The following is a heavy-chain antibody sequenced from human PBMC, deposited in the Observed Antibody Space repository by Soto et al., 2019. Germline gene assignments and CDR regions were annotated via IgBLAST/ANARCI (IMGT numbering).Heavy chain of an antibody. D-gene: IGHD1-26*01. J-gene: IGHJ5*02. CDR3: ARQVGATLIANWFDP. CDR2: IYPGDSDT. Sequence: PGESLKISCKGSGYSFTSYWIGWVRQMPGKGLEWMGIIYPGDSDTRYSPSFQGQVTISADKSISTAYLQWSSLKASDTAMYYCARQVGATLIANWFDPWGQGTLVTVSS. CDR1: GYSFTSYW. V-gene: IGHV5-51*01.